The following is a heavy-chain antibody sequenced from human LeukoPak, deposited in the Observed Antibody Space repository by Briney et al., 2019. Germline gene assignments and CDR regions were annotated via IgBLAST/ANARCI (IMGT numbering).Heavy chain of an antibody. Sequence: GASVKVSCKASGYTFTGYYMHWVRQAPGKGLEGMEWINPNSGGTNYAQKFQGRVTMTRDTSISTAYMELSRLRSDDTAVYYCARDLSHVLRYFDWLLNYWGQGTLVTVSS. V-gene: IGHV1-2*02. CDR3: ARDLSHVLRYFDWLLNY. CDR2: INPNSGGT. J-gene: IGHJ4*02. D-gene: IGHD3-9*01. CDR1: GYTFTGYY.